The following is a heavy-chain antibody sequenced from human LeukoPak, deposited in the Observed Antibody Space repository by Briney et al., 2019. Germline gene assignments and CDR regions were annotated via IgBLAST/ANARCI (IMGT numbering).Heavy chain of an antibody. Sequence: PGGSLRLSCAASGFTFGSYAMSWVRQAPGKGLEWVSAISGSGGSTYYADSVKGRFTISRDNAKNSLYLQMNSLRAEDTAVYYCATDPDFWSGFDYWGQGTLVTVSS. V-gene: IGHV3-23*01. CDR1: GFTFGSYA. D-gene: IGHD3-3*01. J-gene: IGHJ4*02. CDR2: ISGSGGST. CDR3: ATDPDFWSGFDY.